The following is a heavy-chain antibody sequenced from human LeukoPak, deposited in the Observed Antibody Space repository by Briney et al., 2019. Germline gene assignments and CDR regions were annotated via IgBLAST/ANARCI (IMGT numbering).Heavy chain of an antibody. CDR1: AYTFNSYL. CDR2: IDPSGGST. V-gene: IGHV1-46*02. Sequence: ASVKVSCKAIAYTFNSYLIRWVRQAPGQVLEWMGIIDPSGGSTGYAQKFQGRVTMTRDTSTSTVYMELSSLRSDDTAVYYCARDLGLRGVTNWFNPWGQGTLVTVSS. J-gene: IGHJ5*02. CDR3: ARDLGLRGVTNWFNP. D-gene: IGHD3-10*01.